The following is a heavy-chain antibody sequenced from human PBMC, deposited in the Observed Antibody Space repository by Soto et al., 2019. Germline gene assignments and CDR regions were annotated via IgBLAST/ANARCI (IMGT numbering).Heavy chain of an antibody. J-gene: IGHJ6*02. D-gene: IGHD6-25*01. CDR3: ARQGAALRDYYYGMDV. CDR2: INPIVGSA. Sequence: GASVKVSCKASGYTFTSYYMHWVRQAPGQGLEWMGIINPIVGSANYAQKFQGRVTITRDTSTSTAYMELSSLRSEDTAVYYCARQGAALRDYYYGMDVWGQGTTVTVSS. V-gene: IGHV1-46*01. CDR1: GYTFTSYY.